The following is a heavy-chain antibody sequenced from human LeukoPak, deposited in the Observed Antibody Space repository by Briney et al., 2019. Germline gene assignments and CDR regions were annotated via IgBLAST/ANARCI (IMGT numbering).Heavy chain of an antibody. CDR3: ARGCIGGSCWSRNWFDP. CDR1: GFTFSSYT. Sequence: GGSLRLSCAASGFTFSSYTMNWVRQAPGKGLEWVSFISTTGSTIHYGDSVRGRFTISRDNAKNSLSLQMNSLRDEDTAVYYCARGCIGGSCWSRNWFDPWGQGTLVTVSS. J-gene: IGHJ5*02. D-gene: IGHD2-15*01. V-gene: IGHV3-48*02. CDR2: ISTTGSTI.